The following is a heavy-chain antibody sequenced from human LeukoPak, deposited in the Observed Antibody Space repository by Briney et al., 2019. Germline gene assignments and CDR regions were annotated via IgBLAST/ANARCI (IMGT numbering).Heavy chain of an antibody. CDR3: ARTYSSSWYSDY. V-gene: IGHV3-33*08. D-gene: IGHD6-13*01. Sequence: GGSLRLSCEGSGFTFSSHWMAWVRQAPGKGLEWVAFIRYDGSNKYYADSVKGRFTISRDNSKNTLYLQMNSLRAEDTAVYYCARTYSSSWYSDYWGQGTLVTVSS. J-gene: IGHJ4*02. CDR1: GFTFSSHW. CDR2: IRYDGSNK.